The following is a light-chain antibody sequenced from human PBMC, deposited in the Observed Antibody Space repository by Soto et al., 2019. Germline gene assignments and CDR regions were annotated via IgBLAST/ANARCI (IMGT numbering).Light chain of an antibody. CDR3: QQYSSLWT. J-gene: IGKJ1*01. CDR1: QSISSS. V-gene: IGKV3-20*01. CDR2: GAS. Sequence: EIVLIQSPVTLSLSPGERATLSCRASQSISSSLAWYQQNPGQAPRLLIYGASSRATGIPDRFSGSGSGTDFTLSISRLEPEDFAVYYCQQYSSLWTFGQGTKVEIK.